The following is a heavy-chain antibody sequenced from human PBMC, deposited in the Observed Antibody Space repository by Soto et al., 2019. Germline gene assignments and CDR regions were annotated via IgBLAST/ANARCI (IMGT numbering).Heavy chain of an antibody. CDR1: GYTFTSYG. J-gene: IGHJ5*02. CDR2: ISAYNGNA. V-gene: IGHV1-18*01. D-gene: IGHD2-21*01. Sequence: QLVQSGGEVKKPGASVKVSCKASGYTFTSYGIRWVRQAPGQGLEWMGRISAYNGNAKHAQKLQRRVTMTTDTSTSTDYMELRSLRSDETAVYYCARVVRALGHWFDPWGKGPLVTVSS. CDR3: ARVVRALGHWFDP.